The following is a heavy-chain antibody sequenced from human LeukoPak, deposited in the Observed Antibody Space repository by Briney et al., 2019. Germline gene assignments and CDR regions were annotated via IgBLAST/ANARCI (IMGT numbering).Heavy chain of an antibody. D-gene: IGHD3/OR15-3a*01. V-gene: IGHV3-30*02. CDR3: AKDWTYYFDY. J-gene: IGHJ4*02. Sequence: GVSLRLSCAASGFTFSNYDMNWVRQAPGKGLEWVAFIRYHGSNKYYADSVKGRFTTSRDNSKNTLYLQMNSLRAEDTAVYYCAKDWTYYFDYWGQGTLVSVSA. CDR1: GFTFSNYD. CDR2: IRYHGSNK.